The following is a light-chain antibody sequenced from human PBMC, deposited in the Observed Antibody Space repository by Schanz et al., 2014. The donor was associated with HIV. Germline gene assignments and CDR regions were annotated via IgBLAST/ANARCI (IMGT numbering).Light chain of an antibody. CDR2: EVS. V-gene: IGLV2-23*02. J-gene: IGLJ2*01. CDR3: AVWDDSLNGVI. CDR1: SSDVGSYNL. Sequence: QSALTQPASVSGSPGQAITISCTGTSSDVGSYNLVSWYQQHPGKAPKLMIYEVSKRPSGVSNRFSGSKSGNTASLTISGLQAEDEADYYCAVWDDSLNGVIFGGGTKPTVL.